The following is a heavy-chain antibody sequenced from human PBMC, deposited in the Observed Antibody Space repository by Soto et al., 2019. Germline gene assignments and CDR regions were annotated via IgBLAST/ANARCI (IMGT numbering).Heavy chain of an antibody. Sequence: SETLSLTCAVSGYSISSGYYWGWIRQPPGKGLEWIGSIYHSGSTYYNPSLKSRVTISVDTSKNQFSLKLSSVTAADTAVYYCATDSGSYFFDYWGQGTLVTVS. CDR1: GYSISSGYY. J-gene: IGHJ4*02. V-gene: IGHV4-38-2*01. CDR3: ATDSGSYFFDY. CDR2: IYHSGST. D-gene: IGHD1-26*01.